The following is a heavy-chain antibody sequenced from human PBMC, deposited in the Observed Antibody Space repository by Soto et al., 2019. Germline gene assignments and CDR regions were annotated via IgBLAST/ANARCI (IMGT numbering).Heavy chain of an antibody. CDR2: INAGNGNT. J-gene: IGHJ3*02. Sequence: ASVKVSCKASGYTFTSYAMHWVRQAPGQRLEWMGWINAGNGNTKYSQKFQGRVTITRDTSASTAYMELSSLRSEDTAVYYCAREWFRGHDAFDIWGQGTMVTVSS. CDR3: AREWFRGHDAFDI. V-gene: IGHV1-3*01. CDR1: GYTFTSYA. D-gene: IGHD3-10*01.